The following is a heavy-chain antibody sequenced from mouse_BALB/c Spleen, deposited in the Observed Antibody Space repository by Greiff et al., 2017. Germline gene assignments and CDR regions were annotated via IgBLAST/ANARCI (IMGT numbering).Heavy chain of an antibody. Sequence: VQLQQSGAELARPGASVKLSCKASGYTFTSYWMQWVKQRPGQGLEWIGAIYPGDGDTRYTQKFKGKATLTADKSSSTAYMQLSSLASEDSAVFYCAREDCGSSYDYWGQGTTLTVSS. V-gene: IGHV1-87*01. CDR2: IYPGDGDT. J-gene: IGHJ2*01. D-gene: IGHD1-1*01. CDR1: GYTFTSYW. CDR3: AREDCGSSYDY.